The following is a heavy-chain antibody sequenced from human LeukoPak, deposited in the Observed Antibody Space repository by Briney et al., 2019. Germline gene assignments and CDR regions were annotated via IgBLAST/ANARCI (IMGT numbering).Heavy chain of an antibody. CDR2: IYSGGST. Sequence: GGSLRLSCVASGFTFSSYNMIWVRQAPGKGLEWVSVIYSGGSTYYADSVKGRFTISRDNAKNSLYLQMNSLRAEDTAVYYCARLTFVVVTAIDYWGQGTLVTVSS. CDR3: ARLTFVVVTAIDY. J-gene: IGHJ4*02. D-gene: IGHD2-21*02. V-gene: IGHV3-66*04. CDR1: GFTFSSYN.